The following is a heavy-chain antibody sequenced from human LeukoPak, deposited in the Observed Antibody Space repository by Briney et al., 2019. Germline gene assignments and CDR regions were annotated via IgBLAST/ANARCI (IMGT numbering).Heavy chain of an antibody. CDR2: ISYDGSNK. J-gene: IGHJ4*02. CDR1: GFTFSSYA. Sequence: GGSLRPSCAASGFTFSSYAMHWVRQAPGKGLEWVAVISYDGSNKFYADSVKGRFTLSRDNSKNTLYLQMNSLRIEDTAVYYCGRGSVGFGELNYWGQGTLVTVSS. CDR3: GRGSVGFGELNY. V-gene: IGHV3-30-3*01. D-gene: IGHD3-10*01.